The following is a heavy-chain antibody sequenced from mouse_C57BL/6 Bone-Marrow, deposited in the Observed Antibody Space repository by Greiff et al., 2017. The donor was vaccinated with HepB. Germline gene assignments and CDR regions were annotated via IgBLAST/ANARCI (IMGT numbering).Heavy chain of an antibody. V-gene: IGHV14-4*01. CDR2: IDPENGDT. CDR3: TPTFIAHYSNRDYAMDY. D-gene: IGHD2-5*01. CDR1: GFNIKDDY. Sequence: VQLKESGAELVRPGASVKLSCTASGFNIKDDYMHWVKQRPEQGLEWIGWIDPENGDTEYASKFQGKATITADTSSNTAYLQLSSLTSEDTAVYYCTPTFIAHYSNRDYAMDYWGQGTSVTVSS. J-gene: IGHJ4*01.